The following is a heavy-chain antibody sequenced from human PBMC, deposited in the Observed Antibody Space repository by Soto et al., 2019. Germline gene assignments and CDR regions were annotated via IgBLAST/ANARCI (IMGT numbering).Heavy chain of an antibody. Sequence: PGGSLRLSCAASGLSFRSYGMHWVRQAPGKGLDWVALIWYDGSNKYYADSVKGRFTISRDNSRNTLFLQMNSLRAEDTAVYYCARRVGNGDYDYYYGMDVWGQGTTVTVSS. CDR2: IWYDGSNK. J-gene: IGHJ6*02. V-gene: IGHV3-33*01. D-gene: IGHD4-17*01. CDR3: ARRVGNGDYDYYYGMDV. CDR1: GLSFRSYG.